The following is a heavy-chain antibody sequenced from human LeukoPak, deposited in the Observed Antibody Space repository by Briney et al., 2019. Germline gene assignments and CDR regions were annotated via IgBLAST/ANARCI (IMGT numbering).Heavy chain of an antibody. D-gene: IGHD3-9*01. CDR3: ASSYYDILTGYSGWFDP. Sequence: PSETLSLTCTVSGGSISSSSYYWGWIRQPPGKGLEWVGSIYYTGSTYYNPSLKRRVTISVDTSKNQFSLKLSSVTAADTAVYYCASSYYDILTGYSGWFDPWGQGTLVTVSS. J-gene: IGHJ5*02. CDR2: IYYTGST. V-gene: IGHV4-39*01. CDR1: GGSISSSSYY.